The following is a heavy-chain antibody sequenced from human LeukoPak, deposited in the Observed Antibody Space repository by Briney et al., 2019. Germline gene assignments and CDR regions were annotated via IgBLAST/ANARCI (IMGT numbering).Heavy chain of an antibody. V-gene: IGHV3-23*01. CDR2: ISGSGGST. D-gene: IGHD6-19*01. J-gene: IGHJ4*02. CDR3: ARADSSGWTPIDY. Sequence: GSLRLSCAASGFTFSSYAMSWVRQAPGKGLEWVSAISGSGGSTYYADSVKGRFTISRDNSKNTLYLQMNSLRAEDTAVYYCARADSSGWTPIDYWGQGTLVTVSS. CDR1: GFTFSSYA.